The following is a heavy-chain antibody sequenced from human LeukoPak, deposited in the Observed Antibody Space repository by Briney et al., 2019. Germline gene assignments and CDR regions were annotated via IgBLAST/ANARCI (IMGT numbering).Heavy chain of an antibody. CDR2: ISSSSSTI. J-gene: IGHJ4*02. CDR3: AKPGLPVGATSFDY. V-gene: IGHV3-48*01. CDR1: GFTFSSYS. D-gene: IGHD1-26*01. Sequence: GGSLRLSCAASGFTFSSYSMNWVCQAPGKGLEWVSYISSSSSTIYYADSVKGRFTISRDNAKNSLYLQMNSLRAEDTAVYYCAKPGLPVGATSFDYWGQGTLVTVSS.